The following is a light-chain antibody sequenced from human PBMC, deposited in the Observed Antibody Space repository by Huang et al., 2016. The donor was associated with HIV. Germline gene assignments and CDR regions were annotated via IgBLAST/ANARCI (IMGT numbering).Light chain of an antibody. J-gene: IGKJ1*01. V-gene: IGKV1-39*01. CDR3: QQTYTFPA. CDR2: GAS. CDR1: QTITTY. Sequence: DIQLTHSPSSLSAPVGDRVTITCRASQTITTYLNWYQQKPGKAPHLLIYGASNLQSGVPSRFSGSGSGTDFTLIISGLQPEDFATYYCQQTYTFPAFGRGTKVEIK.